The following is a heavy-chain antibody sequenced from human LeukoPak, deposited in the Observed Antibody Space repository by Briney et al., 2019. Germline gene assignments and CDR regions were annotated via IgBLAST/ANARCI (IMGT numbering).Heavy chain of an antibody. CDR1: GFTFSSCT. Sequence: GRSMSLSWAASGFTFSSCTMSWVRQAPGEGLEWVSAIRGSGATTYYADSVKGRFTISRDNSKNTLYLQMNSLRADGTAVYYCAKPGLAVAGTHFDYWGQGTLVTVSS. D-gene: IGHD6-19*01. CDR3: AKPGLAVAGTHFDY. V-gene: IGHV3-23*01. CDR2: IRGSGATT. J-gene: IGHJ4*02.